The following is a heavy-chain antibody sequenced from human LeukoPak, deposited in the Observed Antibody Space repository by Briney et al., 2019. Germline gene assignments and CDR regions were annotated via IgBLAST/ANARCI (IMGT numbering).Heavy chain of an antibody. Sequence: GGSLRLSCVASGFKFNDYAMHWVWQAPGKGLEWVSGLSWHSGSIGYADSVKGRFIISRDNAKNSLYLEMNSLRPEDSALYYCAKETKVGENLYYFDYWGRGTLVTVSS. CDR2: LSWHSGSI. CDR3: AKETKVGENLYYFDY. J-gene: IGHJ4*02. D-gene: IGHD1-26*01. V-gene: IGHV3-9*01. CDR1: GFKFNDYA.